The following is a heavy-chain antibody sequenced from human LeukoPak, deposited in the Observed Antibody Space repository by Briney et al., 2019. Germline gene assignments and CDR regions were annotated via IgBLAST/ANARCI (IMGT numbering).Heavy chain of an antibody. Sequence: GGSLRLSCAASGFTFSSYSMNWVRQAPGKGLEWVSYISGSSSTIYYADSAKGRVTTSRDNAKNSLYLQMNSLRAEDTAVYYCARGRSSTVAFDIWGQGTMVTVSS. J-gene: IGHJ3*02. CDR3: ARGRSSTVAFDI. V-gene: IGHV3-48*04. CDR2: ISGSSSTI. CDR1: GFTFSSYS. D-gene: IGHD2-2*01.